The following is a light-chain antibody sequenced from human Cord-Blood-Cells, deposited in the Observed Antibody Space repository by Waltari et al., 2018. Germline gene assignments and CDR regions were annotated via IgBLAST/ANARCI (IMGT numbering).Light chain of an antibody. CDR1: SSAAGRPHL. CDR3: CSYAGSSTWV. Sequence: QSALTQPPSVSGSPRQPITISCTATSSAAGRPHLVSWYQQHPGKAPKLMIYEGSKRPSGVSNRFSGSKSGNTASLTISGLQAEDEADYYCCSYAGSSTWVFGGGTKLTVL. J-gene: IGLJ3*02. CDR2: EGS. V-gene: IGLV2-23*01.